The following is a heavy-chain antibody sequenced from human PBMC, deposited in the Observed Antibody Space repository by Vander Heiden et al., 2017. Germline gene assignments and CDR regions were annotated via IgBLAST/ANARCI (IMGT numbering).Heavy chain of an antibody. Sequence: QVQLVQSGAEVKKPGSSVKVSCKASGGTFSSYAISWVRQAPGQGLEWMGGIIPIFGTANYAQKFQGRVTITADESTSTAYMELSSMRSEDTAVYYCARGGFSRSFYYYGMDVWGQGTTVTVSS. D-gene: IGHD3-10*01. J-gene: IGHJ6*02. CDR1: GGTFSSYA. CDR3: ARGGFSRSFYYYGMDV. CDR2: IIPIFGTA. V-gene: IGHV1-69*01.